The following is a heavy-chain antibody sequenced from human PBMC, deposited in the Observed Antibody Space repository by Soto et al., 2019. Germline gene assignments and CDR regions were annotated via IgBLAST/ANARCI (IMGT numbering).Heavy chain of an antibody. CDR2: INHSGIT. Sequence: PSETLSLTSAVYGGYFSGYYWSWIRQHPGKGLEWIEAINHSGITNYNPYLKSRVTISVDTSKNQFSLKLSSVTAADTAVYYCARATVTEDMDYYYGMDVWGQGTTVTVS. D-gene: IGHD4-17*01. CDR3: ARATVTEDMDYYYGMDV. V-gene: IGHV4-34*01. CDR1: GGYFSGYY. J-gene: IGHJ6*02.